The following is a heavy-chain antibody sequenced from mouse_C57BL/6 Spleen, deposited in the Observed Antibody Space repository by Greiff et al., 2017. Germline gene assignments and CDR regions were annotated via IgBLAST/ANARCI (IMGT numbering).Heavy chain of an antibody. CDR1: GYTFTSYW. V-gene: IGHV1-69*01. Sequence: VQLQQPGAELVMPGASVKLSCKASGYTFTSYWMHWVKQRPGQGLEWIGEIDPSDSYTNYNQKFKGKSTLTVDKSSSTAYMQLSSLTSEDSAVYYCARSYYYGSSYYFGYRGQGTTLTVSS. D-gene: IGHD1-1*01. CDR2: IDPSDSYT. CDR3: ARSYYYGSSYYFGY. J-gene: IGHJ2*01.